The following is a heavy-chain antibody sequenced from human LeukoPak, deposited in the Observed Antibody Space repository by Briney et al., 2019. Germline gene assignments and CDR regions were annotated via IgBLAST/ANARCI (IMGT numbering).Heavy chain of an antibody. Sequence: ASVKVSCKASGSTFSSYAISWVRQAPGQGLEWMGRIIPIFGTANYAQKFQGRVTITADKSTSTAYMELSSLRSEDTAVYYCSSENYYDCSGYFPFDYWGQGTLVTVSS. D-gene: IGHD3-22*01. J-gene: IGHJ4*02. CDR3: SSENYYDCSGYFPFDY. V-gene: IGHV1-69*06. CDR2: IIPIFGTA. CDR1: GSTFSSYA.